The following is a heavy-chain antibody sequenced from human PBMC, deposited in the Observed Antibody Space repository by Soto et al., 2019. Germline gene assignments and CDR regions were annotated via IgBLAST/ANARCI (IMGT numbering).Heavy chain of an antibody. Sequence: ASVKVSCKASGYNINSHDMNWVRQATGQGLEWMGWMNPKSGNTGFAEKFQGRVKMTWNTSTGTVYLEISSLRPEDTAVYFCARGLVDSGGNCFDSWGQGTQVTVSS. CDR3: ARGLVDSGGNCFDS. CDR2: MNPKSGNT. D-gene: IGHD2-21*01. CDR1: GYNINSHD. J-gene: IGHJ4*02. V-gene: IGHV1-8*01.